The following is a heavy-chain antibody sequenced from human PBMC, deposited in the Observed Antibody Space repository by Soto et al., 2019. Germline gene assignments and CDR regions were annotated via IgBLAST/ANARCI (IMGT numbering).Heavy chain of an antibody. D-gene: IGHD2-15*01. CDR1: GFTFSSYA. CDR3: AKDDGAYCSGGSCYSDY. Sequence: GSLRLSCAASGFTFSSYAMSWVRQAPGKGLEWVSAISGSGGSTYYADSVKGRFTISRDNSKNTLYLQMNSLRAEDTAVYYCAKDDGAYCSGGSCYSDYWGQGTLVTVSS. CDR2: ISGSGGST. V-gene: IGHV3-23*01. J-gene: IGHJ4*02.